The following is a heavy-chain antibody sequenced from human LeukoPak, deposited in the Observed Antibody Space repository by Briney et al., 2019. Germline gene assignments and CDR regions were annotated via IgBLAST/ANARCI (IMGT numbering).Heavy chain of an antibody. CDR1: GFTFSSYS. CDR3: ARDLRRYNWNGDAFDI. D-gene: IGHD1-20*01. CDR2: ISSSSSTI. V-gene: IGHV3-48*01. Sequence: PGGSLRLSCAASGFTFSSYSMNWVRQAPGKGLEWVSYISSSSSTIYYADSVKGRFTISRDNAKNSLYLQMNSLRAEDTAVYYCARDLRRYNWNGDAFDIWGQGTMVTVSS. J-gene: IGHJ3*02.